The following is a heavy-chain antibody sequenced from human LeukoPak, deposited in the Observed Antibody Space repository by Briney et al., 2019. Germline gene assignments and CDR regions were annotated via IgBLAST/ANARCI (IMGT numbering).Heavy chain of an antibody. CDR3: AKDIALYSSSWYGYFDY. D-gene: IGHD6-13*01. CDR2: ISWNSGSI. Sequence: PGGSLRLSCAASGFTFDDYAMHWVRQAPGKGLEWVSGISWNSGSIGYADSVKGRFTISRDNAKNSLYLQMNSLRAEDTALYYCAKDIALYSSSWYGYFDYWGQGTLVTVSS. CDR1: GFTFDDYA. J-gene: IGHJ4*02. V-gene: IGHV3-9*01.